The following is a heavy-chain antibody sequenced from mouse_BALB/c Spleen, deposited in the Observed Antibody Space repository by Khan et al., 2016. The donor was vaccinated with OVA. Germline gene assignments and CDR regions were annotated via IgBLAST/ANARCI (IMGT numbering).Heavy chain of an antibody. D-gene: IGHD1-1*01. J-gene: IGHJ3*01. CDR1: GFTFSTYG. V-gene: IGHV5-6*01. CDR3: ARLAYYYDSEGFAY. CDR2: VSTGGSYT. Sequence: EVELVESEGDLVKPGGSLKLSCAASGFTFSTYGMSWVRQTPDKRLEWVATVSTGGSYTYYPDSVKGRFTISRDNAKNTLYLQMSSLKSEDTAMFYCARLAYYYDSEGFAYWGQGTLVTVSA.